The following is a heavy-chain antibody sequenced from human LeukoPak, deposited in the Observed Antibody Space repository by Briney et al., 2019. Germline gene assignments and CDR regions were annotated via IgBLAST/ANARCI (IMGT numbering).Heavy chain of an antibody. V-gene: IGHV4-59*01. CDR1: GGSISSYY. J-gene: IGHJ4*02. CDR3: AGVKTYYYDSSGYYAY. Sequence: SETLSLTCTVSGGSISSYYWSWIRQPPGKGLEWIGYIYYSGSTNYNPSLKSRVTISVDTSKNQFSLKLSSVTAAGTAVYYCAGVKTYYYDSSGYYAYWGQGTLVTVSS. D-gene: IGHD3-22*01. CDR2: IYYSGST.